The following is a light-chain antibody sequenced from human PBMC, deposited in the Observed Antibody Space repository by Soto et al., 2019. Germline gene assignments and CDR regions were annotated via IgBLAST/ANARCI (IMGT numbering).Light chain of an antibody. CDR1: QSVNSNY. Sequence: EIVLTQSPGTLSLSPGERATLSCRASQSVNSNYLAWYQQKPGQAPRLLMYETSTRATGIPDRFSGSGSGTDFTLTISRLEPEDFAVYYCQQFGSSPRTFGQGTKVEI. V-gene: IGKV3-20*01. CDR2: ETS. CDR3: QQFGSSPRT. J-gene: IGKJ1*01.